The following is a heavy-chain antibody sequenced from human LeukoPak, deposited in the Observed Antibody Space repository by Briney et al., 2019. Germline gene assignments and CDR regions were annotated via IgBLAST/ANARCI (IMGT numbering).Heavy chain of an antibody. Sequence: SETLSLTCTVSGGSISSCYWSWIRQPAGKGLEWIGRIYTSGSTNYNPSLKSRVTMSVDTSKNQFSLKLSSVTAADTAVYYCARAGAHYYYYYYMDVWGKGTTVTVSS. D-gene: IGHD1-26*01. CDR3: ARAGAHYYYYYYMDV. CDR2: IYTSGST. J-gene: IGHJ6*03. V-gene: IGHV4-4*07. CDR1: GGSISSCY.